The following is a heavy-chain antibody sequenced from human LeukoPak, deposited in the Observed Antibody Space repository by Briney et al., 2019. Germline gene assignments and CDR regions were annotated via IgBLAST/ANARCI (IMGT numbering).Heavy chain of an antibody. CDR2: ISGSGGST. J-gene: IGHJ4*02. CDR1: GFTFSSYA. D-gene: IGHD5-18*01. Sequence: GGSLRLSCAASGFTFSSYAMSWVRQAPGKGLEWVSAISGSGGSTYYADSVKGRFTISRDNSKNTLYLQMNSLRAEDTAVYYCASRILLRVQLRSLVDYWGQGTLVTVSS. CDR3: ASRILLRVQLRSLVDY. V-gene: IGHV3-23*01.